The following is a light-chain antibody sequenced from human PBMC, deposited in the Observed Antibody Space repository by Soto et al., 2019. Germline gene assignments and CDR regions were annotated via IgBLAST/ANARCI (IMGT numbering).Light chain of an antibody. CDR1: QSINRR. Sequence: DIQMTHSPSTLSASVGDRVIITCRAIQSINRRLAWYQQKPGRAPRLLIYDVSTLESGVPSRFGGSGSGTEFTLTISGVQPEDFATYYCQQLNSYPITFGQGTRLE. V-gene: IGKV1-5*01. CDR2: DVS. J-gene: IGKJ5*01. CDR3: QQLNSYPIT.